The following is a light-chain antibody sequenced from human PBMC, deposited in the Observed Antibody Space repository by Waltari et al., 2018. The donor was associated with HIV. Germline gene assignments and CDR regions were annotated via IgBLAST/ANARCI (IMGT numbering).Light chain of an antibody. CDR2: DVS. CDR3: SSYTSSSTLVV. Sequence: SALTQPASVSGSPGQSITISCPGTSSHVGGYNYVSWYQQHPGKAPKLMIYDVSNRPSGVSNRFSGSKSGNTASLTISGLQAEDEADYYCSSYTSSSTLVVFGGGTKLTVL. CDR1: SSHVGGYNY. V-gene: IGLV2-14*03. J-gene: IGLJ2*01.